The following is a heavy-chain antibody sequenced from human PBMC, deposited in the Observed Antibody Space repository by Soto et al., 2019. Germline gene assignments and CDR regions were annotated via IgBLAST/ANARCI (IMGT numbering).Heavy chain of an antibody. CDR2: INTNGGST. D-gene: IGHD3-22*01. CDR3: AKGFYDSSGNHPHWFDP. CDR1: GFTFSSYG. V-gene: IGHV3-23*01. Sequence: EVQLLESGGGLVQRGGSLRLSCAASGFTFSSYGMSWVRQAPGKGLEWVSAINTNGGSTFYADSVKGRFTISRDNSKNTLYLQMNSQRAEDTAVYYCAKGFYDSSGNHPHWFDPWGQGTLVTVSS. J-gene: IGHJ5*02.